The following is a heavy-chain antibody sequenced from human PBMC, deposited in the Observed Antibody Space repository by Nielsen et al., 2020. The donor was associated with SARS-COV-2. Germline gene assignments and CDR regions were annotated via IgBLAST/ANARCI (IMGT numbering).Heavy chain of an antibody. J-gene: IGHJ6*02. V-gene: IGHV4-30-4*01. D-gene: IGHD3-10*01. CDR2: IYYSGST. Sequence: SETLSLTCTVSGGSISRGDYYWSWISQPPGKGLEWIGYIYYSGSTYYNPSLKSRVTISVDTSKNQFSLKLSSVTAADTAVYYCARGGTMVRGRRYYYGMDVWGQGTTVTVSS. CDR3: ARGGTMVRGRRYYYGMDV. CDR1: GGSISRGDYY.